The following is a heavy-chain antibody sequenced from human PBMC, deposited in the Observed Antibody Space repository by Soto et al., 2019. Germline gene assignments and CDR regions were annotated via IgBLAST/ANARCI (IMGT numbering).Heavy chain of an antibody. V-gene: IGHV4-34*01. Sequence: SETLSHTCAVYGGSFRGYYWSGIRQPLGKGLEWIGEINHSGSTNYNPSLKSRVTISVDTSKNQFSLKLSSVTAADTAVYYCARGFRSVARFLKWLCENWFEHWGQGT. J-gene: IGHJ5*02. CDR2: INHSGST. CDR1: GGSFRGYY. D-gene: IGHD3-3*01. CDR3: ARGFRSVARFLKWLCENWFEH.